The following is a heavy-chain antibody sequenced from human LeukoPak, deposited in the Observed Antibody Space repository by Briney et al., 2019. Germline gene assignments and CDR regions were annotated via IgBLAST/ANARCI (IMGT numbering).Heavy chain of an antibody. Sequence: SETLSLTCTVSGGSISSYYRSWIRQPPGKGLEWIGYNYYSGSTNYNPSLKSRVTISVDTSKNQFSLKLSSVTAADTAVYYCAKLYSSSWFWFDPWGQGTLVTVSS. J-gene: IGHJ5*02. CDR2: NYYSGST. D-gene: IGHD6-13*01. V-gene: IGHV4-59*01. CDR1: GGSISSYY. CDR3: AKLYSSSWFWFDP.